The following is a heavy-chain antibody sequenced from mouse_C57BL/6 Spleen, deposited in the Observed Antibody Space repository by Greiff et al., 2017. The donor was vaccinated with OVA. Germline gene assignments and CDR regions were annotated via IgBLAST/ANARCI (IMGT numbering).Heavy chain of an antibody. CDR3: ARRDGYSAMDY. CDR2: IHPNSGST. CDR1: GYTFTSYW. J-gene: IGHJ4*01. Sequence: VQLQQPGAELVKPGASVKLSCKASGYTFTSYWMPWVKQRPGQGLEWIGMIHPNSGSTNYNEKFKSKATLTVDKSSSTAYMQLSSLTSEDSAVYYCARRDGYSAMDYWGQGTSVTVSS. D-gene: IGHD2-3*01. V-gene: IGHV1-64*01.